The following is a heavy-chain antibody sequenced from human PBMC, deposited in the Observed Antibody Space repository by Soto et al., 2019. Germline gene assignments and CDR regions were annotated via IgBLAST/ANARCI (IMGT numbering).Heavy chain of an antibody. Sequence: QVQLQESGRGLVKPSETLSLTCTVSGGSISSYYWSWIRQPPGKGLEWIGYIYYSGSTNYKPSLKSRVTISVDTSKNQFSLRLSSVTAADTAVYYCARVSAGYWYFDLWGRGTLVTVSS. CDR1: GGSISSYY. CDR2: IYYSGST. CDR3: ARVSAGYWYFDL. D-gene: IGHD6-19*01. V-gene: IGHV4-59*01. J-gene: IGHJ2*01.